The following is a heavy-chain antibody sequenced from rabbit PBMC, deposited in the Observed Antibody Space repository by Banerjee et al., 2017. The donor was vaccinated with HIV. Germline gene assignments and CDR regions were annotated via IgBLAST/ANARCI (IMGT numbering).Heavy chain of an antibody. CDR2: IYAGKGRT. CDR3: ARDLAGVIGWNFNL. J-gene: IGHJ4*01. V-gene: IGHV1S7*01. Sequence: QSLEESGGGLVQPGGSLKLSCKASGFDFSSYWMSWVRQAPGKGLEWIGYIYAGKGRTDYASWVNGRFTISRDNAQNTVDLQMNSLTAADTATYFCARDLAGVIGWNFNLWGPGTLVTVS. CDR1: GFDFSSYW. D-gene: IGHD4-1*01.